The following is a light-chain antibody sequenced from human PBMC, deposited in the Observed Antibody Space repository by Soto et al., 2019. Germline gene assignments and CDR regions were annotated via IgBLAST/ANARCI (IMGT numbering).Light chain of an antibody. Sequence: VLTQSPGTLSLSPGERATLSCKTSQSTSSYLAWYQHRPGQTPRLLIYDVSNRATGIPARFSGSGSGTDFTLTISSLEPEDFAVYYCQQRNRWPPVYTFGQGTKLEI. V-gene: IGKV3-11*01. CDR1: QSTSSY. CDR2: DVS. J-gene: IGKJ2*01. CDR3: QQRNRWPPVYT.